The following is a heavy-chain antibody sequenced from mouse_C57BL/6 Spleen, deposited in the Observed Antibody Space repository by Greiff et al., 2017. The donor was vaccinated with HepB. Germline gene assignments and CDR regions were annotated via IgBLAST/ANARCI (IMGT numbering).Heavy chain of an antibody. J-gene: IGHJ1*03. CDR1: GFTFSSYG. D-gene: IGHD1-1*01. V-gene: IGHV5-6*01. CDR3: ARQGTVVSYWYFDV. CDR2: ISSGGSYT. Sequence: EVQGVESGGDLVKPGGSLKLSCAASGFTFSSYGMSWVRQTPDKRLEWVATISSGGSYTYYPDSVKGRFTISRDNAKNTLYLQMSSLKSEDTAMYYCARQGTVVSYWYFDVWGTGTTVTVSS.